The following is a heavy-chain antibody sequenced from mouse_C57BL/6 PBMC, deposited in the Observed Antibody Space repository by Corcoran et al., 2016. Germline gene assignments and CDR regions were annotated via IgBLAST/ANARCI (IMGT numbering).Heavy chain of an antibody. D-gene: IGHD2-2*01. CDR1: GYTFTSYW. CDR2: IYPGSGST. J-gene: IGHJ4*01. V-gene: IGHV1-55*01. CDR3: ARYGLRLDYYAMDY. Sequence: QVQLQQPGAELVKPGASVKMSCKASGYTFTSYWITWVKQRPGQGLEWIGDIYPGSGSTNYNEKFKSKATLTVDTSSSTAYMQLSSLTSEDSAVYYCARYGLRLDYYAMDYWGQGTSVTVSS.